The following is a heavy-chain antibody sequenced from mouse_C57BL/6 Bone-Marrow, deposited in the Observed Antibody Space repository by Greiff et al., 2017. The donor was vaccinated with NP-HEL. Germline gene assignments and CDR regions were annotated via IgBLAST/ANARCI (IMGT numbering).Heavy chain of an antibody. CDR3: AAYYYGSSYCWYFDV. CDR1: GYTFTSYW. CDR2: LHPSDSDT. D-gene: IGHD1-1*01. V-gene: IGHV1-74*01. Sequence: QVQLQQPGAELVKPGASVKVSCKASGYTFTSYWMHWVKQRPGQGLEWIGRLHPSDSDTNYNQKFKGKATLTVDKSSSTAYMQLSSLTSEDSAVYYCAAYYYGSSYCWYFDVWGTGTTVTVSS. J-gene: IGHJ1*03.